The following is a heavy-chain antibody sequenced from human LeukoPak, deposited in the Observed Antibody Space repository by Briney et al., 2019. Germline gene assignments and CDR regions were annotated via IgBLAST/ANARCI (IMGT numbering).Heavy chain of an antibody. CDR3: ARDFGPSRGFDY. Sequence: SETLSLTCTVSGGSITSYYWSWLRQPPGKGLDWIAFISDSGSTYYNPSLKSRVTISLDTSKKQFSLKLTSVTAADTAVYYCARDFGPSRGFDYWGQGTLVTVSS. D-gene: IGHD3-10*01. CDR1: GGSITSYY. V-gene: IGHV4-59*01. CDR2: ISDSGST. J-gene: IGHJ4*02.